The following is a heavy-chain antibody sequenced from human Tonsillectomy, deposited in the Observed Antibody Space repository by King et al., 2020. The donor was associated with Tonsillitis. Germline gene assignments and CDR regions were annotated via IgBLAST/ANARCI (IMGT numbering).Heavy chain of an antibody. CDR2: INPNSGGT. Sequence: QLVQSGAEVKKPGASVKVSCKASGYTFTGYYMHWVRQAPGQGLEWMGWINPNSGGTNYAQKFQGRVTMTRDTSISTAYMELSRLRSDDTAVYYCARAGSGVVWVFGVVTRAEYFQHWGQGTLVTVSS. D-gene: IGHD3-3*01. V-gene: IGHV1-2*02. J-gene: IGHJ1*01. CDR3: ARAGSGVVWVFGVVTRAEYFQH. CDR1: GYTFTGYY.